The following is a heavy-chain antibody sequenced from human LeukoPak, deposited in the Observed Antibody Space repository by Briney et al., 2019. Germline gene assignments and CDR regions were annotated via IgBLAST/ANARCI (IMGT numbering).Heavy chain of an antibody. CDR2: IKQDGTEK. V-gene: IGHV3-7*04. J-gene: IGHJ4*02. D-gene: IGHD6-6*01. Sequence: GGSLRLSCAVSGFTFSSSWMSWVRQAPGEGLEWVANIKQDGTEKYYMDSVKGRFSISRDNAKNSLYLQMNALRAEDTAVYYCAGDVRPDYWGQGTLVTVST. CDR1: GFTFSSSW. CDR3: AGDVRPDY.